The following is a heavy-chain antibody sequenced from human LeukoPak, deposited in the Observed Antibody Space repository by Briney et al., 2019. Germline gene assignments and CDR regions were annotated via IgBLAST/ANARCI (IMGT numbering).Heavy chain of an antibody. CDR2: IYYSGST. J-gene: IGHJ5*02. CDR1: GGSISSYY. CDR3: AVRYTRPSSSLDWFDP. D-gene: IGHD6-13*01. Sequence: SETLSLTCTVSGGSISSYYWSWIRQPPGKGLEWIGSIYYSGSTYYNPSLKSRVTISVDTSKNQFSLKLSSVTAADTAVYYCAVRYTRPSSSLDWFDPWGQGTLVTVSS. V-gene: IGHV4-59*05.